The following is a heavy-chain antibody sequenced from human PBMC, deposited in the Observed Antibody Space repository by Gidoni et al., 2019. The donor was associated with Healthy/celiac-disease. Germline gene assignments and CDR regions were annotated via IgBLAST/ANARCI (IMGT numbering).Heavy chain of an antibody. D-gene: IGHD3-3*01. CDR3: ARLLEWLNSFDI. V-gene: IGHV4-39*01. CDR2: IYYSGRT. CDR1: GGSNSSRSYY. Sequence: QLQLQESGPGGVKHSETLSLTCTVSGGSNSSRSYYWGWMRQPPGKGLEWIVCIYYSGRTYYNPYLRRRVTISVDTSKNQFSLKLSSVTAADTAVYYCARLLEWLNSFDIWGQGTMVTVSS. J-gene: IGHJ3*02.